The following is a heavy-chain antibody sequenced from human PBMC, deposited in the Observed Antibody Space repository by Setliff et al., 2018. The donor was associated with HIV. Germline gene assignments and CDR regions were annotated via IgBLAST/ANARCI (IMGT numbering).Heavy chain of an antibody. Sequence: SETLSLTCTVSGGSISSGSYYWSWIRQPAGKGLEWIGRIYTSGSTNYNPSLKSRVTISLDTSKNQFSLKLTSVTAADTAVYYRASAGSGTRAPPRYWGQGTLVTVSS. CDR2: IYTSGST. J-gene: IGHJ4*02. CDR1: GGSISSGSYY. V-gene: IGHV4-61*02. D-gene: IGHD1-1*01. CDR3: ASAGSGTRAPPRY.